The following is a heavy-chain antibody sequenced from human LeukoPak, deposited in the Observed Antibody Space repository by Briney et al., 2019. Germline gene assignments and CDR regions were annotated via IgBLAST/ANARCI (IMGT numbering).Heavy chain of an antibody. Sequence: SVKVSCKASGGTFSSYAISWVRQAPGQGLEWMGGIIPIFGTANYAQKYQGRVTITADESTSTAYMELSSLRSEDTGVYYCAREPEMYYYDSWGQGTLVTVSS. CDR2: IIPIFGTA. J-gene: IGHJ4*02. V-gene: IGHV1-69*13. CDR1: GGTFSSYA. CDR3: AREPEMYYYDS.